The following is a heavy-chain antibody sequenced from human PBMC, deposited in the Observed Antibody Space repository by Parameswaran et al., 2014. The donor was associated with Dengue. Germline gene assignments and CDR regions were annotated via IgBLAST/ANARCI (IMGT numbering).Heavy chain of an antibody. CDR2: INGSSTYI. CDR3: ASGYPTYYYYYGMDV. D-gene: IGHD5-18*01. Sequence: AGGSLRLSCAASGFTFSTYTMNWVRQAPGKGLEWVSSINGSSTYINYADSVKGRFTISRDNAQNSLFLQMNSLRAEDTAVYYCASGYPTYYYYYGMDVWGQGTTVTVSS. CDR1: GFTFSTYT. V-gene: IGHV3-21*01. J-gene: IGHJ6*02.